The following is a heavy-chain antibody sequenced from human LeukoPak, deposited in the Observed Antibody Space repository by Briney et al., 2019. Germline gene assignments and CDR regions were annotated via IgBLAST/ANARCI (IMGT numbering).Heavy chain of an antibody. CDR3: ARQISANKDY. CDR2: IFYREGFSYGGTT. V-gene: IGHV4-39*01. J-gene: IGHJ4*02. CDR1: GVSISGYY. Sequence: PSETLSLTCTVSGVSISGYYWVWIRQPPKRSLEYIGSIFYREGFSYGGTTFYNPSLQSRVTISVDTSKNSFSLTLKSVTAADTAVYFCARQISANKDYWGQGTLVTVSS. D-gene: IGHD1/OR15-1a*01.